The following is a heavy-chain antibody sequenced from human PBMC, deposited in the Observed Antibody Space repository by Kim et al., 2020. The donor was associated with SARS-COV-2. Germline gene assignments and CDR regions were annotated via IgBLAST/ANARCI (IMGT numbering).Heavy chain of an antibody. V-gene: IGHV3-23*01. Sequence: SVTGRFTISRDNSKNTLYLQMNSLRAEDTAVYYCAKGLGSYYGSGSLFDYWGQGTLVTVSS. CDR3: AKGLGSYYGSGSLFDY. J-gene: IGHJ4*02. D-gene: IGHD3-10*01.